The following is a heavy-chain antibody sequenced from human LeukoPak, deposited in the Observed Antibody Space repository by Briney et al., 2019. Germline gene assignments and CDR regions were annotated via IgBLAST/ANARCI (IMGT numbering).Heavy chain of an antibody. CDR1: GASISTYY. D-gene: IGHD6-19*01. J-gene: IGHJ2*01. CDR3: ARVLEGSSGQHWYFDL. V-gene: IGHV4-59*12. CDR2: IHDSEST. Sequence: SETLSLTCTVSGASISTYYWSWIRQPPGKGLEWIGYIHDSESTNYNPSLKSRVTISVDTSKNQFSLRLSSVTAADTAVYYCARVLEGSSGQHWYFDLWGRGTLVTVSS.